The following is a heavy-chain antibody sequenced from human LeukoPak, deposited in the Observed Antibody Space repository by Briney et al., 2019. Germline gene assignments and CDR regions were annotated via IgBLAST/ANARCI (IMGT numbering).Heavy chain of an antibody. CDR2: IYHSGST. CDR3: ARSMYDILLTANAFDL. V-gene: IGHV4-4*02. J-gene: IGHJ3*01. Sequence: SETLSLTCAVSGDSITSSVWWSWVRQSLGKGLEWIGEIYHSGSTNYNPSLRSRVTISVDESKDQFSLKLTSVTAADMAVYYCARSMYDILLTANAFDLWGQGTMVTVSS. D-gene: IGHD3-9*01. CDR1: GDSITSSVW.